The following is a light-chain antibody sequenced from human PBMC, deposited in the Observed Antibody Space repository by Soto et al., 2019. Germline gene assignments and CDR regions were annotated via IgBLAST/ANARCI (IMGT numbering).Light chain of an antibody. CDR3: QQYGDSPPNT. CDR2: AAS. CDR1: QSVNSRF. Sequence: EIVLTQSPGTLSVSPGESATLSCRASQSVNSRFLAWYQHKPGQAPRLLIYAASTRATGIPARFSGSASGTDFTLTISRLEPEDFAVYYCQQYGDSPPNTFGQGTKLEIK. J-gene: IGKJ2*01. V-gene: IGKV3-20*01.